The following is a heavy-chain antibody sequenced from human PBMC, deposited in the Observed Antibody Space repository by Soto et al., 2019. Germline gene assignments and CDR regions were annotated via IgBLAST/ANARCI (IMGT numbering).Heavy chain of an antibody. V-gene: IGHV1-69*02. J-gene: IGHJ4*02. CDR2: IFPLTDIS. CDR3: ARGPLVVLNYFES. Sequence: QVQLVQSGTEVKKPGSSVKVSCKASGGTFRHYTINWVRQAPGQGLEWMGSIFPLTDISDYAQNFQARLTISADESTSTAYMELSSLTSDDTAMYLCARGPLVVLNYFESWGQGCLVTVS. CDR1: GGTFRHYT.